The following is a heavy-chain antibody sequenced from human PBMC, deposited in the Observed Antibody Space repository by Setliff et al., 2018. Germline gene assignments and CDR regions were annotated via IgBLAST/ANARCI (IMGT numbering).Heavy chain of an antibody. Sequence: ASVKVSCKASGYTFTYYGISWVRQAPGQGLEWMGWISGHNGNTNYAQKFQGRVTLTTDTSTDTAYMELRGLRFDDTAIYYCAKEPAVTMTESIRRSYYDYALDVWGQGTAVTVSS. J-gene: IGHJ6*02. D-gene: IGHD3-22*01. CDR2: ISGHNGNT. CDR3: AKEPAVTMTESIRRSYYDYALDV. V-gene: IGHV1-18*01. CDR1: GYTFTYYG.